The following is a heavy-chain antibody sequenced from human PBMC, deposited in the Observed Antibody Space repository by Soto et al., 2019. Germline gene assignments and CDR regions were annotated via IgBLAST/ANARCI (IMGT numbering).Heavy chain of an antibody. J-gene: IGHJ4*02. D-gene: IGHD3-9*01. V-gene: IGHV3-30*04. CDR1: RFTVSRFA. CDR3: AKDVYFDSYYFDQ. Sequence: GSLRLSCVASRFTVSRFAMHWVRRAPGKGLEWVAVISYDGTQKHYVDSVKGRFTLSRDESDNTVYLQMNRLRPEDTAVYYCAKDVYFDSYYFDQWGQGTLVTVSS. CDR2: ISYDGTQK.